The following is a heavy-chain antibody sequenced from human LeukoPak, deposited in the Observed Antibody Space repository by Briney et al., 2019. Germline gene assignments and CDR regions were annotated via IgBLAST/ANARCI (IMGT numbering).Heavy chain of an antibody. Sequence: SQTLSLTCTVSGGSISSGGYYWSWIRQHPGKGLEWIGYIYYSGSTYYNPSLKSRVTISVDTSKNQFSLKLSSVTAADTAVYYCARGQEYYDILTGYYDYWGQGTLVTVSS. J-gene: IGHJ4*02. CDR1: GGSISSGGYY. CDR3: ARGQEYYDILTGYYDY. V-gene: IGHV4-31*03. D-gene: IGHD3-9*01. CDR2: IYYSGST.